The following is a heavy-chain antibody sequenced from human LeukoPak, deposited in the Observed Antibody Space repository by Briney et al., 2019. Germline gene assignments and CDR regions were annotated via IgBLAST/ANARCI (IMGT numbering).Heavy chain of an antibody. CDR3: ARGYSSGSTDY. D-gene: IGHD6-19*01. J-gene: IGHJ4*02. V-gene: IGHV1-18*01. Sequence: ASVKVSCKASGYTFIHYGITWVRQAPGQGLEWMGWISVYNDNTNYAQKFQGRVTMTTDTSTSTGYMGLRSLRSDDPAVYYCARGYSSGSTDYWGQGTLVTVSS. CDR2: ISVYNDNT. CDR1: GYTFIHYG.